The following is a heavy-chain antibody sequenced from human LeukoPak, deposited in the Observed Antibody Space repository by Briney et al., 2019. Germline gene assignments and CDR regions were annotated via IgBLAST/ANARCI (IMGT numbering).Heavy chain of an antibody. V-gene: IGHV4-30-2*01. D-gene: IGHD2-15*01. CDR3: ARGITTPFDY. J-gene: IGHJ4*02. CDR2: IYHSGST. Sequence: SETLSLNCAVSGGSISSGGYSWSWIRQPPGKGLEWIGYIYHSGSTYYNPSLKSRVTISVDRSKNQFSLKLSSVTAADTAVYYCARGITTPFDYWGQGTLVTVSS. CDR1: GGSISSGGYS.